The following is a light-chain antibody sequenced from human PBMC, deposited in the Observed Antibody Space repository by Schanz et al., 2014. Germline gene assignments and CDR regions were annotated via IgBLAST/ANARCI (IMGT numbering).Light chain of an antibody. Sequence: QSALTQPASVSGSPGQSITISCTGTSSDVGGYNYVSWYQHHPGKAPKLMIYDVSNRPSGVSDRFSGSKSGNTASLTISGLQAEDEADYYCQSYDSSLKIGIFGGGTKLTVL. CDR3: QSYDSSLKIGI. J-gene: IGLJ2*01. CDR1: SSDVGGYNY. V-gene: IGLV2-14*03. CDR2: DVS.